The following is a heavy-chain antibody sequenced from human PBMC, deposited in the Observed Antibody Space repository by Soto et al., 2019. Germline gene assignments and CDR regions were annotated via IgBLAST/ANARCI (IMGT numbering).Heavy chain of an antibody. J-gene: IGHJ6*02. Sequence: PSETLSLTCSVSGGSISSGYYYWSWIRQPPGKDLEWIGNIYHSGNTYYNPSLKSRLIISIDTSKNESSLKVGSVTAGDTAVYYCARSSLYGVDVWGQGITVTVSS. CDR2: IYHSGNT. V-gene: IGHV4-30-4*01. CDR1: GGSISSGYYY. CDR3: ARSSLYGVDV.